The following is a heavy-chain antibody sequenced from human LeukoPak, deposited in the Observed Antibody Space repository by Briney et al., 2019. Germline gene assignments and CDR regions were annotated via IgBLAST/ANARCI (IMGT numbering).Heavy chain of an antibody. CDR2: IRYDGTNK. CDR1: GFTFRSYG. Sequence: GGSLRLSCAASGFTFRSYGMHWVRQAPGKGLEWVAIIRYDGTNKYYADSVKGRFTISRDNSKNTLYLQMNSLRAEDTAVYYCAKDVYRFGESPWYFDYWGQGTLVTVSS. D-gene: IGHD3-10*01. CDR3: AKDVYRFGESPWYFDY. J-gene: IGHJ4*02. V-gene: IGHV3-30*02.